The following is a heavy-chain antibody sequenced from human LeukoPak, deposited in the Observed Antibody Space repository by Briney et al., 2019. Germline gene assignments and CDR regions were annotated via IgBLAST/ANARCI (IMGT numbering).Heavy chain of an antibody. CDR2: ISYDGSNK. CDR3: AKDRRFNYDFWSGYYTGLMDV. Sequence: GGSLRLSCAASGFTFSSYGMHWVRQAPGKGLEWVAVISYDGSNKYYADSVKGRFTISRDNSKNTLYLQMNSLRAEDTAVYYCAKDRRFNYDFWSGYYTGLMDVWGKGTTVTVSS. J-gene: IGHJ6*03. V-gene: IGHV3-30*18. CDR1: GFTFSSYG. D-gene: IGHD3-3*01.